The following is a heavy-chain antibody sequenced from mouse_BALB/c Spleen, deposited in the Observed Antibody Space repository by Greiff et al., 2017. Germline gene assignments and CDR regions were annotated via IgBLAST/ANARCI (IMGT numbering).Heavy chain of an antibody. J-gene: IGHJ1*01. CDR2: INPSTGYT. CDR3: ARSDGYYVWYFDV. CDR1: GYTFTSYW. D-gene: IGHD2-3*01. Sequence: QVQLKQSGAELAKPGASVKMSCKASGYTFTSYWMHWVKQRPGQGLEWIGYINPSTGYTEYNQKFKDKATLTADKSSSTAYMQLSSLTSEDSAVYYCARSDGYYVWYFDVWGAGTTVTVSS. V-gene: IGHV1-7*01.